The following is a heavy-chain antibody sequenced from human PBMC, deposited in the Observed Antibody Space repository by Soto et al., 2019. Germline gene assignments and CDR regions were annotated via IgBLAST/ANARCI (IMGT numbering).Heavy chain of an antibody. V-gene: IGHV1-8*01. CDR1: GYTFTSYD. D-gene: IGHD6-25*01. J-gene: IGHJ4*02. Sequence: ASVKVSCKASGYTFTSYDINWVRQATGQGLEWMGWLNPNSGNTGYAQKFQGRVTMTRDPLMSTAYMELSGLTSEDTAVYYCAREPAAYDYWGLGTLVTVSS. CDR2: LNPNSGNT. CDR3: AREPAAYDY.